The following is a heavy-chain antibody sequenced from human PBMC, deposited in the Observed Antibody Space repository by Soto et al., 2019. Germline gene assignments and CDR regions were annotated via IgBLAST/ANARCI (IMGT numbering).Heavy chain of an antibody. D-gene: IGHD2-2*01. CDR1: GGTFSSYA. V-gene: IGHV1-69*13. Sequence: GASVKVSCKASGGTFSSYAISWVRQAPGQGLEWMGGIIPIFGTANYAQKFQGRVTITADESTSTAYMELSSLRSEDTAVYYCARVSPALAAFDIWGQGTMVTVSS. CDR3: ARVSPALAAFDI. J-gene: IGHJ3*02. CDR2: IIPIFGTA.